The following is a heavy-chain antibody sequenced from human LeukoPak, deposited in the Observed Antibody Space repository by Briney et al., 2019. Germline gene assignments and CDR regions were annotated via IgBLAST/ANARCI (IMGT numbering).Heavy chain of an antibody. V-gene: IGHV1-69*13. J-gene: IGHJ4*02. CDR3: ARLHDSSGYYYGYFDY. CDR1: GGTFSSYA. Sequence: VASVKVSCKASGGTFSSYAISWVRQAPGQGLEWMGGIIPIFGTANYAQKFQGRVTITADESTSTAYMELSSLRSEDTAVYYCARLHDSSGYYYGYFDYWGQGTLVTVSS. D-gene: IGHD3-22*01. CDR2: IIPIFGTA.